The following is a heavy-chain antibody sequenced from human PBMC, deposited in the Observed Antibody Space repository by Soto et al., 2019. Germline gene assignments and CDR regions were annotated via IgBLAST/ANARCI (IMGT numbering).Heavy chain of an antibody. D-gene: IGHD6-13*01. V-gene: IGHV1-69*02. J-gene: IGHJ4*02. CDR1: GGTFSSYT. Sequence: HVQLVQSGAEVKKPGSSVKVSCKASGGTFSSYTISWVRQAHGQGLEWMGRIIPILGIANYAQKFQARVTITADKSTSTAYMELSSLRSEDTAVYYCAQAAAGKAEDFDYWGQGTLVTVSS. CDR3: AQAAAGKAEDFDY. CDR2: IIPILGIA.